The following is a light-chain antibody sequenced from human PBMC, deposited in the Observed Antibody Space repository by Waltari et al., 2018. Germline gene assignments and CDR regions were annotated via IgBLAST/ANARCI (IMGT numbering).Light chain of an antibody. CDR2: EVS. CDR3: CSYASNDTFFYV. J-gene: IGLJ1*01. CDR1: SSDVGKYDH. V-gene: IGLV2-23*02. Sequence: QSALTQPASVSESPGQSVTISCTGTSSDVGKYDHVSWYQQHPGKAPKVLIYEVSTLPSGVSMRFAGSKSGNTASLTISGLQAEAEADYYCCSYASNDTFFYVFGGGTKVTVL.